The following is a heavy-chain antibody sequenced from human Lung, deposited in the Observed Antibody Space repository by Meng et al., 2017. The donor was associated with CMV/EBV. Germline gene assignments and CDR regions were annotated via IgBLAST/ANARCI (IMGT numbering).Heavy chain of an antibody. CDR1: GFTFTTYF. CDR3: ARVEVGITSGDY. V-gene: IGHV1-18*01. Sequence: QVQLVQSGAEVKKPGVSLKLSCEPSGFTFTTYFMHWLRRAPGQGLEWMGWISAYNGNTNYAQTLQGRVTMTTDTSTSTAYMELRSLRSDDTAVYYCARVEVGITSGDYWGQGTLVTVSS. J-gene: IGHJ4*02. CDR2: ISAYNGNT. D-gene: IGHD1-26*01.